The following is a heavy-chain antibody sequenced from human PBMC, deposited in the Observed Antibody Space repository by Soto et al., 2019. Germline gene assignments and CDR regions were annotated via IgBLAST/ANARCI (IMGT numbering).Heavy chain of an antibody. J-gene: IGHJ6*02. Sequence: QVQLVQSGAEVKKPGASVKVSCKASGYTFNSYGVSWVRQAPGQGLEWMGWTSTNNGNTNYAQNLQGRVTMTTATATSTAYMELRSLRSDDTAVYYCASGLLWFGELLSMDVWGQGTTVTVSS. CDR2: TSTNNGNT. V-gene: IGHV1-18*01. D-gene: IGHD3-10*01. CDR1: GYTFNSYG. CDR3: ASGLLWFGELLSMDV.